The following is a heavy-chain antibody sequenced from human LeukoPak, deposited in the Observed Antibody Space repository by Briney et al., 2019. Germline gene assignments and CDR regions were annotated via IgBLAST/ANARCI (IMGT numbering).Heavy chain of an antibody. J-gene: IGHJ6*02. D-gene: IGHD6-19*01. V-gene: IGHV1-18*01. CDR2: ISAYNGNT. CDR3: ARDRGSSGWSLGDYYHYYGMDV. Sequence: ASVKVSCKASGYTFTSYGISWVRQAPGQGLEWMGWISAYNGNTNYAQKLQGRVTMTTDTSTSTAYMELRSLRSDDTAVYYCARDRGSSGWSLGDYYHYYGMDVWGQGTTVTVSS. CDR1: GYTFTSYG.